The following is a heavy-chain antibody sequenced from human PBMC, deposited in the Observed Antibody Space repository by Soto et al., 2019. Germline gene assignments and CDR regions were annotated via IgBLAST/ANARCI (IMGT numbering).Heavy chain of an antibody. CDR2: IYSTGST. V-gene: IGHV4-39*01. D-gene: IGHD1-20*01. CDR1: GASISSSDCY. Sequence: DTLSLTCTVSGASISSSDCYWGWIRQPPGKGLEGIGSIYSTGSTYYNPSLKSRVTISIDTSKNQFSLKLSSVTAADTAVYSCARHVGLYNSNGMDVWGQGTTVTVSS. CDR3: ARHVGLYNSNGMDV. J-gene: IGHJ6*02.